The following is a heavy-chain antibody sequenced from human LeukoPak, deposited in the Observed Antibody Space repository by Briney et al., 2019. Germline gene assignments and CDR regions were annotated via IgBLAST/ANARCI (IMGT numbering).Heavy chain of an antibody. D-gene: IGHD5-18*01. CDR1: GYTFTGYY. V-gene: IGHV1-18*04. Sequence: ASVKVSCKASGYTFTGYYMHWVRQAPGQGLEWMGWISAYNGNTNYAQKLQGRVTMTTDTSTSTAYMELRSLRSDDTAVYYCARGHGVDTSNYWGQGTLVTVSS. CDR2: ISAYNGNT. CDR3: ARGHGVDTSNY. J-gene: IGHJ4*02.